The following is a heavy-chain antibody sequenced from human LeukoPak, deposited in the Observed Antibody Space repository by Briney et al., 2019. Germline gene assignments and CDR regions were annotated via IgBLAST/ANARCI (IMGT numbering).Heavy chain of an antibody. J-gene: IGHJ4*02. CDR1: GYTFTSYY. V-gene: IGHV1-46*01. Sequence: ASVKVSCKASGYTFTSYYMHWVRQAPGQGLEWMGIINPSGGSTSYAQKFQGRVTMTRDMSTSTVYMELRSLRSDDTAVYYCARDRPAPVWFGELFADYWGQGTLVTVSS. D-gene: IGHD3-10*01. CDR2: INPSGGST. CDR3: ARDRPAPVWFGELFADY.